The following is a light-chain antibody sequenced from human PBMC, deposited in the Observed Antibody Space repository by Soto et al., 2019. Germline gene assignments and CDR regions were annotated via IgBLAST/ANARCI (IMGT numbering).Light chain of an antibody. Sequence: QSALTQPASVSGSPGQSITISCTGTSSDVGGYNYVSWYQQHPGKAPQLMMYEVSNRPSGASNRFSGSKSGNTASLTISGLQAEGEAAYYCSSYTSSSTLVVFGGGTQVTVL. CDR1: SSDVGGYNY. CDR3: SSYTSSSTLVV. V-gene: IGLV2-14*01. J-gene: IGLJ2*01. CDR2: EVS.